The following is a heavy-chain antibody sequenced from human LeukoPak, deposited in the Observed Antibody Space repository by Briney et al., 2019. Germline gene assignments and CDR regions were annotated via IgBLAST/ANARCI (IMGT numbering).Heavy chain of an antibody. CDR3: AREGTAAAAPGGYYGMDV. Sequence: GGSLRLSCAASGFTFSSYSMNWVRQAPGKGLEWVSYISSSSSTIYYADSVKGRFTISRDNAKNSLYLQMSSLRAEDTAVYYCAREGTAAAAPGGYYGMDVWGQGTTVTVSS. CDR2: ISSSSSTI. D-gene: IGHD6-13*01. J-gene: IGHJ6*02. V-gene: IGHV3-48*01. CDR1: GFTFSSYS.